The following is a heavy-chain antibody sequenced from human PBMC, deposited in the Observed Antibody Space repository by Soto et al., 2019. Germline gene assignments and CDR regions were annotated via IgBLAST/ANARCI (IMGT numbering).Heavy chain of an antibody. D-gene: IGHD2-2*01. V-gene: IGHV3-30-3*01. J-gene: IGHJ3*02. CDR1: GFNFSSYA. Sequence: PGGSLRLSCAASGFNFSSYAMHWVRQAPGKGLEWVAVISYDGSNKYYADSVKGRFTISRDNSKNTLYLQMNSLRAEDTAVYYCARLGYCISTSCLGAFDIWGQGTMVTVSS. CDR2: ISYDGSNK. CDR3: ARLGYCISTSCLGAFDI.